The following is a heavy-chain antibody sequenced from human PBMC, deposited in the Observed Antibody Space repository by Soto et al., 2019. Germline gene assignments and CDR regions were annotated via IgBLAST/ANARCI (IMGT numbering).Heavy chain of an antibody. CDR3: VRATGAGSSGWQPLDQ. CDR2: MGISGDT. J-gene: IGHJ4*02. D-gene: IGHD6-19*01. V-gene: IGHV3-13*01. CDR1: GCTFSAYG. Sequence: GRSPSVCLAAAGCTFSAYGMRWVRPDTVKGLEWVSAMGISGDTYYADSVKGRFTIYRENVKNSLYLQMNSLRAEDTAVYYCVRATGAGSSGWQPLDQWGQGTLVTVSS.